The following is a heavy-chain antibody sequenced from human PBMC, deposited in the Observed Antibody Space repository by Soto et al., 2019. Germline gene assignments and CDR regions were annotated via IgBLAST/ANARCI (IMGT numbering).Heavy chain of an antibody. CDR1: GFTFSTYS. Sequence: PGGSLRLSCVGSGFTFSTYSINWVRQAPGKGLEWVSSISSRSDIYYADSVKGRFTISRDNAKNSVSLQVSSLRAEDTAVYYCAREYTAWPLAYGLDVWGQGTTVTVSS. CDR3: AREYTAWPLAYGLDV. V-gene: IGHV3-21*01. D-gene: IGHD2-2*02. CDR2: ISSRSDI. J-gene: IGHJ6*02.